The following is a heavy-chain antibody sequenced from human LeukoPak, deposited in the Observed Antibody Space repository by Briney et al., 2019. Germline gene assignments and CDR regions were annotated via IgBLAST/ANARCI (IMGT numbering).Heavy chain of an antibody. V-gene: IGHV4-30-4*01. CDR2: IYYSGST. D-gene: IGHD3-10*01. CDR1: GGSISSGDYY. J-gene: IGHJ5*02. Sequence: PSQTLSLTCTVSGGSISSGDYYWSWIRQPPGKGLEWIGYIYYSGSTYYNPSLKSRVTISVDMSKNQFSLKLSSVTAADTAVYYCARDLRGSGSSYNWFDPWGQGTLVTVSS. CDR3: ARDLRGSGSSYNWFDP.